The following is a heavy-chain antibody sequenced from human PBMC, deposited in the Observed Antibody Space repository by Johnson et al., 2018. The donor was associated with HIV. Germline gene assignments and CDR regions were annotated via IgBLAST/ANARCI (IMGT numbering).Heavy chain of an antibody. D-gene: IGHD2-21*01. CDR1: GFTSSDHY. Sequence: VESGGGLVKAGGSLRLSCAASGFTSSDHYMTWIRQAPGKGLECISSISSSGRTTYYADSVKGLSTISRKNVQNSMLRQMNSLRADDTAVYFCVRRMVVGYVAFDIWGQGTMVSVSS. J-gene: IGHJ3*02. V-gene: IGHV3-11*04. CDR2: ISSSGRTT. CDR3: VRRMVVGYVAFDI.